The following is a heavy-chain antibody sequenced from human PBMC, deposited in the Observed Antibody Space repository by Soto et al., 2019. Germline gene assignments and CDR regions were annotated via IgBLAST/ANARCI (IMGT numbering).Heavy chain of an antibody. D-gene: IGHD1-26*01. CDR2: INAGNGNT. J-gene: IGHJ5*02. V-gene: IGHV1-3*01. Sequence: RQAPGQRLEWMGWINAGNGNTKYSQKFQGRVTITRDTSASTAYMELSSLRSEVLAVYYCARGYTSPFAPRGHGTPVPVSS. CDR3: ARGYTSPFAP.